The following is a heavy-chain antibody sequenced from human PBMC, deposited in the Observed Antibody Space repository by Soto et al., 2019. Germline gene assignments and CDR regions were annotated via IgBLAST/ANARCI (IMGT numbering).Heavy chain of an antibody. CDR3: ARGRSVFAILNGLWFAFDI. V-gene: IGHV1-69*13. Sequence: SVKVSCKASGGTFSSYAISWVRQAPGQGLEWMGGIIPIFGTANYAQKFQGRVTITADESTSTAYMELSSLRSEDTAVYYCARGRSVFAILNGLWFAFDICGQGTMVTVSS. CDR1: GGTFSSYA. J-gene: IGHJ3*02. CDR2: IIPIFGTA. D-gene: IGHD2-21*01.